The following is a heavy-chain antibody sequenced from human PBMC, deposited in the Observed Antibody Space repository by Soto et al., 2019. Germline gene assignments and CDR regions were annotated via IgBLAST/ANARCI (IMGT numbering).Heavy chain of an antibody. CDR3: ARDKSSRCAH. CDR2: MNPNSGNT. Sequence: QVQLVQSGAEVKKPGASVKVSCKASGYTFTSYDINWVRQATGQGLEWMGWMNPNSGNTVYAQKFQGRVTMTRNNTITTAYMELISLRSEDTAVYYCARDKSSRCAHWGQGTLVTVAS. V-gene: IGHV1-8*01. CDR1: GYTFTSYD. J-gene: IGHJ4*02. D-gene: IGHD6-13*01.